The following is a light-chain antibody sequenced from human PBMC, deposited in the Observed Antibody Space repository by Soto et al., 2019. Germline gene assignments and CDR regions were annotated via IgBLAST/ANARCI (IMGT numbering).Light chain of an antibody. CDR3: SSYAGSNNFV. J-gene: IGLJ1*01. CDR1: SSDVGGYNY. CDR2: EVS. Sequence: QSALTQPPSASGSPGQSVTISCTGTSSDVGGYNYVSWYQQHPGKDPKLMIYEVSERPSGVPDRFSGSKSSNTASLTVSGLQAEDEADYYCSSYAGSNNFVFGTGTKVTVL. V-gene: IGLV2-8*01.